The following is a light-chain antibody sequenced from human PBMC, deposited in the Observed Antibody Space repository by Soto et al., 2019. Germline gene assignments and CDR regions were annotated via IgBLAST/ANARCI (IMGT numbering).Light chain of an antibody. Sequence: QSALTQPASVSGSPGQSITISCTGTNSDIGSNNYVSWFQQRPGKAPTLIIYEVSNRPSGVSTHFSGSKSGNTASLTISGLLPEDDSEYYCSSYTTTPRVFGGGTKLTVL. CDR3: SSYTTTPRV. V-gene: IGLV2-14*01. J-gene: IGLJ3*02. CDR2: EVS. CDR1: NSDIGSNNY.